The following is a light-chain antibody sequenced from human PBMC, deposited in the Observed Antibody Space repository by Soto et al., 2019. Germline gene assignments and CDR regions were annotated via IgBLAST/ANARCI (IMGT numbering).Light chain of an antibody. CDR3: QQTYTTPWA. CDR2: AAS. V-gene: IGKV1-39*01. J-gene: IGKJ1*01. CDR1: QSVSNY. Sequence: DIQMTQSPSSLSASVGDRVTIACRASQSVSNYLNWYQQKPGKAPKLLIYAASSLQSGVPSRFSGSGSVTDFTLTISSLQPEDFATYYCQQTYTTPWALGQGTKVEIK.